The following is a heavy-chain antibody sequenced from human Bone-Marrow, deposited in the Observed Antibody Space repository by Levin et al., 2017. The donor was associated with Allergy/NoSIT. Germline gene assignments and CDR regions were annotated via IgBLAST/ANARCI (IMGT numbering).Heavy chain of an antibody. V-gene: IGHV4-59*12. CDR3: ARSSVMTVAGYFQH. Sequence: SQTLSLTCPVSGGSISSYYWSWIRQPPGKGLEWIGYIYYSGSTNYNPSLKSRVTISVDTSKNQFSLKLSAVTAAHTAVYYWARSSVMTVAGYFQHWGQGTLLTVSS. J-gene: IGHJ1*01. CDR2: IYYSGST. CDR1: GGSISSYY. D-gene: IGHD3-22*01.